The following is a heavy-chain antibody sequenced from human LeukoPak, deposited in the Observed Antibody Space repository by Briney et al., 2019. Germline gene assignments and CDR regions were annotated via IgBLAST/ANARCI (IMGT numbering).Heavy chain of an antibody. V-gene: IGHV4-34*01. J-gene: IGHJ3*02. Sequence: KASETLSLTCAVYGGSFSGYYWSWIRQPPGKGLEWIGEINHSGSTNYNPSLKSRVTISVDTSKNQFSLKLSSVTAADTAVYYCARGRLAPYYGSGSYSRNRGHAFDIWGQGTMVTVSS. D-gene: IGHD3-10*01. CDR1: GGSFSGYY. CDR3: ARGRLAPYYGSGSYSRNRGHAFDI. CDR2: INHSGST.